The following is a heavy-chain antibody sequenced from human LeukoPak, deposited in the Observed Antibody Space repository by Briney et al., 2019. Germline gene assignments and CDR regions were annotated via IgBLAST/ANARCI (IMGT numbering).Heavy chain of an antibody. CDR1: GYSIISDYD. D-gene: IGHD3-22*01. Sequence: SETLSLTCAVSGYSIISDYDWGWIRQPPEKGLEWIGSIYQSGSTFYNPSLKSRVTISVDTSKNQFSLKLTSVTAADTAVYYCVRQDYLDSSGYHYYFDYWGQGTLVTVSS. V-gene: IGHV4-38-2*01. J-gene: IGHJ4*02. CDR2: IYQSGST. CDR3: VRQDYLDSSGYHYYFDY.